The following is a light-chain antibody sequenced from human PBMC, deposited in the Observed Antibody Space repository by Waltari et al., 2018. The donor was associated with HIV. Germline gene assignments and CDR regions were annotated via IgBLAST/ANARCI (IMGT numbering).Light chain of an antibody. J-gene: IGLJ2*01. Sequence: QSVLTQPPSASVTPGQRVTISCSGSTSNIGTDYVFWYQQLPGTAPKLRIYRDDQRPSGVPDRFSGSKSGTSASLAISGLRSEDEADYFCAAWDDSLSGLIFGGGTKLTVL. CDR2: RDD. CDR3: AAWDDSLSGLI. CDR1: TSNIGTDY. V-gene: IGLV1-47*01.